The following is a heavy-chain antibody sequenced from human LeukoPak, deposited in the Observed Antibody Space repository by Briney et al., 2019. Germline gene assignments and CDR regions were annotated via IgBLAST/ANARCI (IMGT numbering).Heavy chain of an antibody. J-gene: IGHJ6*04. CDR2: IIPIFGTA. V-gene: IGHV1-69*06. CDR1: GGTFSSYA. Sequence: SVKASCKASGGTFSSYAISWVRQAPGQGLEWMGGIIPIFGTANYAQKFQGRVTITADKSTSTAYMELSSLRSEDTAVYYCARGVVVVAATVDYYYGMDVWGKGTTVTVSS. D-gene: IGHD2-15*01. CDR3: ARGVVVVAATVDYYYGMDV.